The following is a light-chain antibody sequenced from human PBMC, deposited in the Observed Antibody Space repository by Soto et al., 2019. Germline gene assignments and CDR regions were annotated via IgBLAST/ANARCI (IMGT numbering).Light chain of an antibody. V-gene: IGKV3-20*01. J-gene: IGKJ5*01. CDR3: QQYGSSLSIT. Sequence: EIVLTQSPGTLSLSPGERATLSCRASQSVRSTYLAWYQQKPGQAPRLLIHGASSRATGIPDRFSGSGSGTDFTLTISRLESEDFAVYYCQQYGSSLSITLGQGTRLEIK. CDR1: QSVRSTY. CDR2: GAS.